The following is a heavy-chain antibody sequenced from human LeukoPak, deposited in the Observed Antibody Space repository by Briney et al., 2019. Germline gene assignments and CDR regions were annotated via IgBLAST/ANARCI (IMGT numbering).Heavy chain of an antibody. CDR3: AKDGGRDKIFGVPSS. CDR1: GFTISSYA. V-gene: IGHV3-23*01. J-gene: IGHJ5*02. CDR2: ISGSGGST. D-gene: IGHD3-3*01. Sequence: GRSLRLSCAASGFTISSYAMSWVRQAPGKGLEWVSAISGSGGSTYYADSVKGRFTISRDNSKNTLYLQMNSLRAEDTAVYYCAKDGGRDKIFGVPSSWGQGTLVTVSS.